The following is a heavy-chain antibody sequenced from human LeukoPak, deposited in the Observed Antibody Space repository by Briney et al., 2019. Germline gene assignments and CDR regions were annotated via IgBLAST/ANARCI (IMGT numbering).Heavy chain of an antibody. D-gene: IGHD2-21*01. CDR3: AREANSPTPRYWYFDL. Sequence: PSETLSLTCTVSGGSVSSYYWSWMRQSPGKGLEWIGYVYYSGSTNYNPALKSRVTISLDTSENQFSLKLSSVTAADTAVYYCAREANSPTPRYWYFDLWGRGTQGTASS. J-gene: IGHJ2*01. CDR1: GGSVSSYY. V-gene: IGHV4-59*02. CDR2: VYYSGST.